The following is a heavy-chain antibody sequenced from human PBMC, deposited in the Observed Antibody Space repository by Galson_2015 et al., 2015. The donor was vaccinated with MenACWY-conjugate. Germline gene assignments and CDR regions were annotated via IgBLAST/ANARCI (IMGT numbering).Heavy chain of an antibody. V-gene: IGHV1-46*01. CDR2: INPSGGST. Sequence: QSGAEVKKPGASVKVSCKASGYTFTSYYMHWVRQAPGQGLEWMGIINPSGGSTSYAQKFQGRVTMTRDTSTSTVYMELSSLRSEDTAVYYCARATDTAMVYGYFDYWGQGTLVTVSS. J-gene: IGHJ4*02. CDR1: GYTFTSYY. CDR3: ARATDTAMVYGYFDY. D-gene: IGHD5-18*01.